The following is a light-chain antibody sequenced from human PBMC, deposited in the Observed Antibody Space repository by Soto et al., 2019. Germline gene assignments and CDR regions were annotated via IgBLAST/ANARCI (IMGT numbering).Light chain of an antibody. Sequence: QLVLTQSPSASASLGASVKLTCTLSSGHSSYAIAWHQQQPEKGPRYLMKLNSDGSHSQGDGLPDRFSGSSSGAERYLAVSSLQSEDEADYYCQTWGTGTWVFGGGTKLTVL. CDR3: QTWGTGTWV. J-gene: IGLJ3*02. V-gene: IGLV4-69*01. CDR2: LNSDGSH. CDR1: SGHSSYA.